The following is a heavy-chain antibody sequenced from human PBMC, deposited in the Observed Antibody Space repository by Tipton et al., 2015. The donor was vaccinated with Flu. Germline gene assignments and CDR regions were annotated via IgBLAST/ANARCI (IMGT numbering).Heavy chain of an antibody. J-gene: IGHJ6*02. D-gene: IGHD4-11*01. V-gene: IGHV4-59*01. CDR1: GGSISSYY. CDR3: ASATTVTTSGMDV. CDR2: IYYSGST. Sequence: TLSLTCTVSGGSISSYYWSWLRQPPGKGLEWIGYIYYSGSTNYNPSLKSRVTISVDTSKNQFSLQLNSVTAADTAVYYCASATTVTTSGMDVWGQGTTVTVSS.